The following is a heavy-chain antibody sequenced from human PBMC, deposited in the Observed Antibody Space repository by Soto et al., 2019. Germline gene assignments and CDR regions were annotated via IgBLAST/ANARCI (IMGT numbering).Heavy chain of an antibody. CDR1: GGSISTRSSY. J-gene: IGHJ5*02. Sequence: QLQLQESGPGLVKPSETLSLTCTVSGGSISTRSSYWGWIRQPPGKGLEWIGSIYYIGNTYYNLSLKSRVAISIGSSSTRFSLNLISVTTADTAVYYCGAQDYVAKGYPFETWGQGTMVTVSS. CDR2: IYYIGNT. D-gene: IGHD4-17*01. V-gene: IGHV4-39*02. CDR3: GAQDYVAKGYPFET.